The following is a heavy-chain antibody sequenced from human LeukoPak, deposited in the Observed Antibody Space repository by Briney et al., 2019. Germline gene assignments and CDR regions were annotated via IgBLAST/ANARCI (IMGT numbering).Heavy chain of an antibody. CDR1: GGTFSSYA. CDR2: IIPIFGTA. D-gene: IGHD3-10*01. J-gene: IGHJ4*02. V-gene: IGHV1-69*13. CDR3: ARVRGSGSYFPTSIDY. Sequence: SVKVSCKASGGTFSSYAISWVRQAPGRGLEWMGGIIPIFGTANYAQKFQGRVTITADESTSTAYMELSSLRSEDTAVYYCARVRGSGSYFPTSIDYWGQGTLVTVSS.